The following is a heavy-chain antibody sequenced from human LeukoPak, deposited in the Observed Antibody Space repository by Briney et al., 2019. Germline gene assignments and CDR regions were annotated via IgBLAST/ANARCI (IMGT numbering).Heavy chain of an antibody. CDR2: IYYSGST. V-gene: IGHV4-59*01. CDR3: ARYVVVSAYFDY. J-gene: IGHJ4*02. D-gene: IGHD2-21*02. CDR1: GGSISSYY. Sequence: SETLSLTCTVSGGSISSYYWSWIRQPPGKGLEWIGYIYYSGSTNYNPSLKSRVTISVDTSKNQFSLKLSSVTAADTAVYYCARYVVVSAYFDYWGQGTLVTVSS.